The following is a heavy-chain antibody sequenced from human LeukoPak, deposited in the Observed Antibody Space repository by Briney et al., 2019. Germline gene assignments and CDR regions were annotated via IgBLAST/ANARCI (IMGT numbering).Heavy chain of an antibody. D-gene: IGHD5-24*01. Sequence: PGGSLRLSCAASGFTFSRYWMNWVRQAPGQGLEWVANIHEDGSDKYYVDSVKGRFTISRDNAKNSVYLQMNGPRAEDTAVYYCARNLRLHTPMTFDIWGQGTMVTVSS. CDR2: IHEDGSDK. V-gene: IGHV3-7*05. CDR1: GFTFSRYW. CDR3: ARNLRLHTPMTFDI. J-gene: IGHJ3*02.